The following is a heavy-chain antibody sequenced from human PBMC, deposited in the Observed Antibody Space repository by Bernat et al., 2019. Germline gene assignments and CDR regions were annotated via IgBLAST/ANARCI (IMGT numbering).Heavy chain of an antibody. Sequence: QVQLVESGGGVVQPGRSLRLSCAASGFTFSSYGMHWVRQAPGKGLEWVAVIWYDGSNKYYADSVKGRLTISRDNSRNTLYLQMNSLRAEDTAVYYCARGGYYDISAYYSFFDYWGQGTLVTVSS. D-gene: IGHD3-22*01. J-gene: IGHJ4*02. V-gene: IGHV3-33*01. CDR1: GFTFSSYG. CDR3: ARGGYYDISAYYSFFDY. CDR2: IWYDGSNK.